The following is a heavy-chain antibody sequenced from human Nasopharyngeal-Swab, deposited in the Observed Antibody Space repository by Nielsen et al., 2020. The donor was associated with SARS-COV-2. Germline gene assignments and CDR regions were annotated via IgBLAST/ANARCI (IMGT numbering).Heavy chain of an antibody. V-gene: IGHV3-9*01. Sequence: SLKISCAASGFSFDDYAMHWVRQAPGKGLEWVSGISWNSGRIGYADSVKGRFTISRDNAKNSPFLQMNSLRAEDTALYYCAKDLGIAVAGTGHDLWGQGTLVTVSS. CDR3: AKDLGIAVAGTGHDL. J-gene: IGHJ5*02. CDR2: ISWNSGRI. CDR1: GFSFDDYA. D-gene: IGHD6-19*01.